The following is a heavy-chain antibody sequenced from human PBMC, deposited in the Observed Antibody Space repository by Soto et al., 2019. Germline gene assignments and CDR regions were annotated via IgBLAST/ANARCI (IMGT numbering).Heavy chain of an antibody. V-gene: IGHV4-4*07. CDR1: GASISSYF. J-gene: IGHJ5*02. CDR3: AREAGPDRWFDP. CDR2: ISTSGTT. D-gene: IGHD6-19*01. Sequence: SETLSLTCTVSGASISSYFWTRIRQPAGKGLDWIGRISTSGTTNYNPSLKSRVTMSVDTSKNHFSLNLSSVTAADTAVYYCAREAGPDRWFDPWGQGTLVTVSS.